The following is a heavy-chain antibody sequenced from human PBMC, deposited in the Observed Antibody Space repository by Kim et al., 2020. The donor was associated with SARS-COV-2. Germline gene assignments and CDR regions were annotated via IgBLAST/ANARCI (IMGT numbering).Heavy chain of an antibody. D-gene: IGHD3-9*01. V-gene: IGHV3-21*01. CDR3: ARFDGNGLDV. J-gene: IGHJ6*02. CDR2: ISFSGTYI. CDR1: RFTFPTYH. Sequence: GGSLRLSCAASRFTFPTYHMNWVRQAPGKGLEWVSSISFSGTYIYYADSVRGRFTISRDNAKDSLSLQMYSLRAEDTGVYYCARFDGNGLDVWGQGTTV.